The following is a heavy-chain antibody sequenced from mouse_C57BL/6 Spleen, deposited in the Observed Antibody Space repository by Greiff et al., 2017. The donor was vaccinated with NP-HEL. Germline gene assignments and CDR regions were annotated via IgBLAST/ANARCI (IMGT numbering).Heavy chain of an antibody. D-gene: IGHD2-4*01. Sequence: QVQLQQSGPELVKPGASVKISCKASGYAFSSSWMNWVKQRPGKGLEWIGRIYPGDGDTNYNGKFKGKATLTADKSSSTAYMQLSSLTSEDSAVYFCALYDYDAMDYWGQGTTLTVSS. CDR1: GYAFSSSW. CDR2: IYPGDGDT. CDR3: ALYDYDAMDY. V-gene: IGHV1-82*01. J-gene: IGHJ2*01.